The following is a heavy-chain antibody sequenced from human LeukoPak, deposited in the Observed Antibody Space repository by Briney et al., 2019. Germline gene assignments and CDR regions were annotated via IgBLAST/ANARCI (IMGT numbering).Heavy chain of an antibody. CDR3: ARDISKVFDY. J-gene: IGHJ4*02. CDR2: IKQDGSEK. CDR1: GLTFSAYW. D-gene: IGHD2/OR15-2a*01. V-gene: IGHV3-7*04. Sequence: GGSLRLSCVASGLTFSAYWMAWVRQAPGKGLEWVANIKQDGSEKYYVDSVKGRFTISGDNAKDSLYLQMNSLRAEDKAVYYCARDISKVFDYWGQGTLVTVSS.